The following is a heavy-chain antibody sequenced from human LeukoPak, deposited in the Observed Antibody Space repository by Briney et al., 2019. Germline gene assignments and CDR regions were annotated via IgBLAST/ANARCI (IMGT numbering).Heavy chain of an antibody. D-gene: IGHD2-8*01. CDR1: GYSENFYG. J-gene: IGHJ4*02. Sequence: SSVKVSCKTSGYSENFYGITWVRQVAGQGLEWMGWISAQHGQTEYAPNSQDRVTMTTDTYTNTAYMELRSLRSDDTAVYYCAGSLGYCTSNVCYLKYWGQGTLVTVSS. CDR3: AGSLGYCTSNVCYLKY. CDR2: ISAQHGQT. V-gene: IGHV1-18*01.